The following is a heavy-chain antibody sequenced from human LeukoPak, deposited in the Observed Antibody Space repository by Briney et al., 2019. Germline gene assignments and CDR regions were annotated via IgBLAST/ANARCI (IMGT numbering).Heavy chain of an antibody. D-gene: IGHD3-10*01. CDR2: LYYSGKT. Sequence: SETLSLTCYVSGDSINSSSHYWGWIRQPPGKGLEWIGSLYYSGKTFYNPSLKSRVTISVDTSKNQFSLKLSSVTAADTAVYYCARRGHAGDFDYWGQGTLVTVSS. CDR3: ARRGHAGDFDY. V-gene: IGHV4-39*07. J-gene: IGHJ4*02. CDR1: GDSINSSSHY.